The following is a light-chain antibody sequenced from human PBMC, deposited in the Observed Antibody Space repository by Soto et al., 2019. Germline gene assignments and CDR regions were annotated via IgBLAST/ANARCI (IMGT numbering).Light chain of an antibody. J-gene: IGLJ1*01. CDR3: ISYPTKSNSV. CDR1: SFDVCAYNY. CDR2: EVS. Sequence: QSALTQPASVSGSPGQSITISCTGTSFDVCAYNYVSWYQQYPGKAPKLIISEVSNRPSGVSNRFSGSKSGNTASLTISGLQAEDEADYYCISYPTKSNSVFGTGTMLTVL. V-gene: IGLV2-14*01.